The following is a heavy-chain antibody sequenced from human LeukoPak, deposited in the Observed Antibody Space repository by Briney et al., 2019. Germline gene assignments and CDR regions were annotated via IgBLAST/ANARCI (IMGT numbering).Heavy chain of an antibody. D-gene: IGHD3-22*01. CDR3: ARERYYPFNY. CDR1: GFTFSSYE. V-gene: IGHV3-48*03. Sequence: PGGSLRLSCAASGFTFSSYEMNWVRQAPGKGLEWVSYISSSGSTIYYADSVKGRFTISRDNAKNSLYLQMNSLRAEDTAVYYCARERYYPFNYWGQGTLVTVSS. CDR2: ISSSGSTI. J-gene: IGHJ4*02.